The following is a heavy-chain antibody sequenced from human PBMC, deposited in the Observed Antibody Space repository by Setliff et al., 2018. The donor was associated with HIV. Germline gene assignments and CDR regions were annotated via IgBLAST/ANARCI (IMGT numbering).Heavy chain of an antibody. CDR1: GASISNSNSY. J-gene: IGHJ6*03. CDR2: VYQSGST. V-gene: IGHV4-39*01. CDR3: GRHRDPPGTSWIFYSYCMDL. D-gene: IGHD2-2*01. Sequence: SETLSLTCTVYGASISNSNSYWGWLRQPPGKRLEWLGSVYQSGSTSYNPSLSSPLTISVHTSKNQVSLTLSSVTAADTGVYYCGRHRDPPGTSWIFYSYCMDLWGGGTTVTVSS.